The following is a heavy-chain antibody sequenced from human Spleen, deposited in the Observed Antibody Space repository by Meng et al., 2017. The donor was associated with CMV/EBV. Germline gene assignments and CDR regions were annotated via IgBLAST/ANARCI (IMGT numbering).Heavy chain of an antibody. D-gene: IGHD2-2*01. V-gene: IGHV1-69*05. Sequence: SVKVSCKASGGNFNTFAISWVRQAPGQGLEWMGGTVPMFDTPRYAQRFQGRVTITTDDSTSTAYMELSSLTSEDTAVYYCATLKMSTSCSSCYYYGMDVWGQGTTVTVSS. CDR2: TVPMFDTP. J-gene: IGHJ6*02. CDR1: GGNFNTFA. CDR3: ATLKMSTSCSSCYYYGMDV.